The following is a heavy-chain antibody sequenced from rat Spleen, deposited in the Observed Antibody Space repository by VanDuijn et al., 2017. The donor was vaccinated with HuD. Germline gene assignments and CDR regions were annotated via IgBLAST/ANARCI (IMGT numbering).Heavy chain of an antibody. D-gene: IGHD4-1*01. CDR3: TRDRARFAY. CDR1: GFTFNNHW. Sequence: EVQLVESGGGLVQPGRSLKLSCVASGFTFNNHWMAWIRQAPGKGLEWVAAITNTGGGTYYPDSVKGRLTISRDDAKSTLYLQMNSLRSEDTATYYCTRDRARFAYWGQGTLVTVSS. CDR2: ITNTGGGT. J-gene: IGHJ3*01. V-gene: IGHV5-31*01.